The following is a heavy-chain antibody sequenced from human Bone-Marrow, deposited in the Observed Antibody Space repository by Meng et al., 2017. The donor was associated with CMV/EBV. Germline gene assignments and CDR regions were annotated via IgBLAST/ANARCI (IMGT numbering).Heavy chain of an antibody. V-gene: IGHV5-51*01. CDR3: ARQIDIVVVPAAIVGGYGMDV. D-gene: IGHD2-2*02. CDR1: GYSLTSYW. CDR2: IYPGDSDT. Sequence: GESLKISGKGSGYSLTSYWIGWVRQMPGKGLEWMGIIYPGDSDTRYSPSFQGQVTILADKSISTAYLQWSSLKASDTAMYYCARQIDIVVVPAAIVGGYGMDVWAQGTTVTVSS. J-gene: IGHJ6*02.